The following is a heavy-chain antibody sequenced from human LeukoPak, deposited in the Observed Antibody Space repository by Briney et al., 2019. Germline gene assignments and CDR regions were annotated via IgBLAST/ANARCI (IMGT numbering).Heavy chain of an antibody. J-gene: IGHJ4*02. CDR2: ISAYNGNT. CDR3: ARSLKASGGGCYRY. V-gene: IGHV1-18*01. Sequence: ASAKVSCKASGYTFTSYGISWVRQAPGQGLEWMGWISAYNGNTNYAQKLQGRVTMTTDTSTSTAYMELRSLRSDDTAVYYCARSLKASGGGCYRYWGQGTLVTVSS. CDR1: GYTFTSYG. D-gene: IGHD2-15*01.